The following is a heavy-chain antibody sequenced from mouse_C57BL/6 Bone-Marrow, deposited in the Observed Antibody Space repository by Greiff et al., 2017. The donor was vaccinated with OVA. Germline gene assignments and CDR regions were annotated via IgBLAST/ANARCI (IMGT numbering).Heavy chain of an antibody. CDR1: GYSITSGYY. J-gene: IGHJ2*01. Sequence: EVHLVESGPGLVKPSQSLSLTCSVTGYSITSGYYWNWIRQFPGNKLEWMGYISYDGSNNYNPSLKNRISITRDTSKNQFFLKLNSVTTEDTATYYCARYGYYFDYWGQGTTLTVSS. CDR3: ARYGYYFDY. V-gene: IGHV3-6*01. D-gene: IGHD2-2*01. CDR2: ISYDGSN.